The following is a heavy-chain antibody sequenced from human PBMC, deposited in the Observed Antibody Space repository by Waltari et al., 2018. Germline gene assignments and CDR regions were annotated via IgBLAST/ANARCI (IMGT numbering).Heavy chain of an antibody. J-gene: IGHJ4*02. Sequence: EVQLVQSGAEVKKPGESLKISCKGSGYTFSSHWIAWVRQMPGKGLEWMGIIYPKDSDTRYSPSFEGQVTISADKYTATAYVQWSRLKASDTAIYFCARGGVTGKYFDFWGQGTQVIVSS. V-gene: IGHV5-51*01. CDR2: IYPKDSDT. CDR1: GYTFSSHW. D-gene: IGHD2-21*02. CDR3: ARGGVTGKYFDF.